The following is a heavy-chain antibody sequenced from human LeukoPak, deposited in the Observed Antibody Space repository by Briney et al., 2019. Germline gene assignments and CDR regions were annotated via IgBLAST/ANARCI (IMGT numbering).Heavy chain of an antibody. CDR1: GGSISSYY. Sequence: SETLSLICTVSGGSISSYYWSWIRQPPGKGLEWIGYIYYSGSTNYNPSLKSRVTISVDTSKNQFSLKLSSVTAADTAVYYCARVSGFWSGYPNWFDPWGQGTLVTVSS. D-gene: IGHD3-3*01. CDR3: ARVSGFWSGYPNWFDP. J-gene: IGHJ5*02. V-gene: IGHV4-59*01. CDR2: IYYSGST.